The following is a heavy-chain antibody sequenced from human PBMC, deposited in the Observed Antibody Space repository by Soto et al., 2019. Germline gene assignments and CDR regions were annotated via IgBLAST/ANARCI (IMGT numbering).Heavy chain of an antibody. CDR1: GFSFSAYG. J-gene: IGHJ6*02. D-gene: IGHD4-17*01. CDR2: ISGGGGTI. V-gene: IGHV3-23*01. Sequence: EVQLLESGGALEQPGGSLTLSCAVSGFSFSAYGMSWVRQAPGKGLEWISFISGGGGTIYYADSVKGRFISSRDNSKNTLYLQMTSLSVDDTAVYYCAKDRGNGDTPNIYSYYGIEVWGQGTTVTVS. CDR3: AKDRGNGDTPNIYSYYGIEV.